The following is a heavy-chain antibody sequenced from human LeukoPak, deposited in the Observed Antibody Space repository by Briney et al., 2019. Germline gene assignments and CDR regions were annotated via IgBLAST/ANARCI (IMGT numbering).Heavy chain of an antibody. D-gene: IGHD6-19*01. CDR1: GFTFTNYA. J-gene: IGHJ5*02. V-gene: IGHV3-23*01. Sequence: GGSLRLSRAASGFTFTNYAMSWVRQAPVKGLEWVSGISGSGGSTYHADSVKGRVTISRDNSKNTLYLHMESLRAEDTAVYYCAKAPGYSSTNWFDPWGQGTLVTVSS. CDR3: AKAPGYSSTNWFDP. CDR2: ISGSGGST.